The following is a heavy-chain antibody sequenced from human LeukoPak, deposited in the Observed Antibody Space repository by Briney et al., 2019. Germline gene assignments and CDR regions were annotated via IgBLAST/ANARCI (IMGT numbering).Heavy chain of an antibody. CDR1: GFTFSSYG. D-gene: IGHD6-19*01. CDR3: ARATYSSGWPTNYYFDY. J-gene: IGHJ4*02. V-gene: IGHV3-33*01. CDR2: IWYDGSNK. Sequence: GGSLRLSCAASGFTFSSYGMPWVRQAPGKGLEWVAVIWYDGSNKYYADSVKGRFTISRDNSKNTLYLQMNSLRAEDTAVYYCARATYSSGWPTNYYFDYWGQGTLVTVSS.